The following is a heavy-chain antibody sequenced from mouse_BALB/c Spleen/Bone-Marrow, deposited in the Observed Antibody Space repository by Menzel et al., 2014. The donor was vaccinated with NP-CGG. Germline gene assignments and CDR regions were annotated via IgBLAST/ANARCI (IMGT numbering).Heavy chain of an antibody. CDR3: ARENPYGNYFDY. CDR1: GFTFSSYG. D-gene: IGHD2-1*01. Sequence: EVKLMESGGGLVQPGGSLKLSCAASGFTFSSYGMSWVRQTPDKRLELVATLNSDGGVTYYPDSVKGRFTISRDNAKNTLYLQMSSLKSEDTAMYYCARENPYGNYFDYWGQGTTLTVSS. CDR2: LNSDGGVT. V-gene: IGHV5-6-3*01. J-gene: IGHJ2*01.